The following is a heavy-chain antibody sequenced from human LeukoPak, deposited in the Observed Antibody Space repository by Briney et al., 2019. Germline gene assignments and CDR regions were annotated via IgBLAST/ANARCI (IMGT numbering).Heavy chain of an antibody. CDR3: ARGRVGYYFDY. Sequence: GGSLRLSCAASGFTVSSNYMNWVRQAPGKGLEWVSVIYSGGSTYYADSVKGRFTISRDNSKKTLYLQMNSLRAEDTAVYYCARGRVGYYFDYWGRGTLVTVSS. CDR2: IYSGGST. D-gene: IGHD1-26*01. V-gene: IGHV3-66*02. J-gene: IGHJ4*02. CDR1: GFTVSSNY.